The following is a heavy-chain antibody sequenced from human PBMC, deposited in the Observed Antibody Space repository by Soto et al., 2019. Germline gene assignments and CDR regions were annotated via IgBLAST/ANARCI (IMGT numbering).Heavy chain of an antibody. CDR1: GYTFSNYG. J-gene: IGHJ6*02. V-gene: IGHV1-18*01. D-gene: IGHD3-10*01. CDR3: AREGFYSGSGTYSPPRYYGLDV. Sequence: QVHLVQSGGEVKKPGASVKVSCRASGYTFSNYGISWVRQAPGQGLEWMGWISDYNGNTFYGKKFQGRVTMTTDTSTRTAFMELRSLRSDDTAVYYRAREGFYSGSGTYSPPRYYGLDVWGQGTTVTVSS. CDR2: ISDYNGNT.